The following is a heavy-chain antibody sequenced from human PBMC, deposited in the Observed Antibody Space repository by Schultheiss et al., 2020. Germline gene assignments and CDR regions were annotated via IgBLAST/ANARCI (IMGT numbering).Heavy chain of an antibody. CDR2: ISSSGSTI. V-gene: IGHV3-48*03. Sequence: GGSLRLSCAASGFTFSSYEMNWVRQAPGKGLEWVSYISSSGSTIYYADSVKGRFTISRDNAKNSLYLQMNSLRAEDTAVYYCAREGTTIFGVVPYYYGMDVWGQGTTVTVPS. CDR1: GFTFSSYE. CDR3: AREGTTIFGVVPYYYGMDV. D-gene: IGHD3-3*01. J-gene: IGHJ6*02.